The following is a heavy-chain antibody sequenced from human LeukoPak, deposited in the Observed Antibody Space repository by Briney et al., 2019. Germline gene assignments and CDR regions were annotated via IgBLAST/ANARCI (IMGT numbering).Heavy chain of an antibody. CDR3: ARASKRMCGGDCSSIFDY. D-gene: IGHD2-21*02. Sequence: GGSLRLSCAASGFTFSSNYMSWVRQAPGKGLEWVSVIYSGGSTYYADSVKGRFTISRDNSKNTLYLQMNSLRAEDTAVYYCARASKRMCGGDCSSIFDYWGQGTLVTVSS. CDR2: IYSGGST. CDR1: GFTFSSNY. V-gene: IGHV3-66*01. J-gene: IGHJ4*02.